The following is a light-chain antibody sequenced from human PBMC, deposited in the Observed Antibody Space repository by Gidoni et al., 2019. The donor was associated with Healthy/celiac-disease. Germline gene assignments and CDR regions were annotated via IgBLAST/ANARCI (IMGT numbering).Light chain of an antibody. J-gene: IGKJ1*01. V-gene: IGKV1-39*01. CDR2: AAS. CDR1: QSISSY. CDR3: QQSYSTRRT. Sequence: DIQMTQSPSSLSASVGDRVTITCRASQSISSYLNWYQQKPGKAPKLLIYAASSLQSGVPSRFSCSGSGTDCTLTISSLQPEDFATYYCQQSYSTRRTFGQGTKVEIK.